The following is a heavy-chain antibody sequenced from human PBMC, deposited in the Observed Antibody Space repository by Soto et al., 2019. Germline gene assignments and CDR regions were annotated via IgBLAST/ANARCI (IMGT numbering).Heavy chain of an antibody. CDR1: GFTFSSYA. J-gene: IGHJ4*02. V-gene: IGHV3-30-3*01. CDR2: ISYDGSNK. CDR3: ARGYQLIDIDY. D-gene: IGHD2-2*01. Sequence: QVQLVESGGGVVQPGRSLRLSCAASGFTFSSYAMHWVRQAPGKGLEWVAVISYDGSNKYYADSVKGRFTISRDNSKNTLYMHMNSLRAEDTAVYYCARGYQLIDIDYWGQGTLVTVSS.